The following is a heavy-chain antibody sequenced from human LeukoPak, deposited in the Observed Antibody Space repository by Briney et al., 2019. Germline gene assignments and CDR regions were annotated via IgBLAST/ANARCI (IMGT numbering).Heavy chain of an antibody. J-gene: IGHJ6*02. Sequence: ASVKVSCKASGYTFTGYYMHWVRQAPGQGLEWMGWINPNSGGTNYVQKFQGMVTMTRDTSISTAYMELSRLRSDDTAVYYCARDSRTRGIVMDVWGQGTTVTVSS. CDR1: GYTFTGYY. CDR2: INPNSGGT. V-gene: IGHV1-2*02. D-gene: IGHD3-16*01. CDR3: ARDSRTRGIVMDV.